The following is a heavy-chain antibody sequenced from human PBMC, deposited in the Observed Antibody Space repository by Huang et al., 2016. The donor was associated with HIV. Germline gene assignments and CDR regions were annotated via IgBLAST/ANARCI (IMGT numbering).Heavy chain of an antibody. V-gene: IGHV3-7*01. CDR1: TVTFTAYW. Sequence: LVESGGGLVQPGGSLRLSCGGSTVTFTAYWLTWVRQPPGQGVEWVASRRQDGSEKFYLDSVKGRFNISRDNGKKVLFLDMTSLQVDDTATYFCVTKASAMDVWGQGTTVIVSS. CDR2: RRQDGSEK. J-gene: IGHJ6*02. CDR3: VTKASAMDV. D-gene: IGHD2-8*01.